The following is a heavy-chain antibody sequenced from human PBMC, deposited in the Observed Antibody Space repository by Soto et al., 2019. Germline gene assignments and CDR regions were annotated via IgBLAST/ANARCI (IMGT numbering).Heavy chain of an antibody. CDR1: GGSISSGDYY. V-gene: IGHV4-31*03. CDR2: IYYSGST. CDR3: ARFIPGTGSDY. J-gene: IGHJ4*02. D-gene: IGHD1-20*01. Sequence: SETLSLTCTVSGGSISSGDYYLSWIRQHPGKGLEWIGYIYYSGSTYYNPSLKSRVTISVDTSKNQFSLKLSSVTAADTAVYYCARFIPGTGSDYWGQGTLVTVSS.